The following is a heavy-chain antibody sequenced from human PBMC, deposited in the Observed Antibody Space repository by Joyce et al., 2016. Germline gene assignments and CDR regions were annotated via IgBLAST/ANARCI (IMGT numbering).Heavy chain of an antibody. J-gene: IGHJ4*02. CDR3: ARVLNWNSDY. D-gene: IGHD1-20*01. V-gene: IGHV1-18*01. Sequence: QVQLVQSGAEVKKPGASVKVSCKTSGYTFTHYGISWVRQAPGQGLEWMGWISAYDGRTLYSRNLQGRVTMTTDTSTTTSYMELRGLRSDDTAIYYCARVLNWNSDYWGQGTLVTVSS. CDR1: GYTFTHYG. CDR2: ISAYDGRT.